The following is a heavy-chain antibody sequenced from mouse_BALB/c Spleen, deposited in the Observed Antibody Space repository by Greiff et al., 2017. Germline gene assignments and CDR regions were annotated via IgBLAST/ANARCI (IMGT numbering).Heavy chain of an antibody. CDR3: ARDEEGLYYGRAWFAY. CDR2: ISYDGSN. D-gene: IGHD1-1*01. CDR1: GYSITSGYY. Sequence: DVKLVESGPGLVKPSQSLSLTCSVTGYSITSGYYWNWIRQFPGNKLEWMGYISYDGSNNYNPSLKNRISITRDTSKNQFFLKLNSVTTEDTATYYCARDEEGLYYGRAWFAYWGQGTLVTVSA. J-gene: IGHJ3*01. V-gene: IGHV3-6*02.